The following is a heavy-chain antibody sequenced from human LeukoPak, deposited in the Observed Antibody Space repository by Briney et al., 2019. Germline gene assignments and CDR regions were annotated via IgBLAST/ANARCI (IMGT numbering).Heavy chain of an antibody. CDR3: ARGFGSRGDY. D-gene: IGHD3-16*01. V-gene: IGHV4-59*02. Sequence: SETLSLTCTVSGGSVSSYYWSWIRQPPGKGLEWIGYIYYSGSTNYNPSLKSRVTISVDTSKNQFSLKLSSVTAADTAVYYCARGFGSRGDYWGQGTLVTVSS. J-gene: IGHJ4*02. CDR2: IYYSGST. CDR1: GGSVSSYY.